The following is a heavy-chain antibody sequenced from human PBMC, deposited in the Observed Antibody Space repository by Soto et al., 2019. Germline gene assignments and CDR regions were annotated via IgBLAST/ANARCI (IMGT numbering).Heavy chain of an antibody. J-gene: IGHJ6*03. CDR2: INHSGST. CDR1: GGSFSGYY. Sequence: SETLSLTCAVYGGSFSGYYWSWIRQPPGKGLEWIGEINHSGSTNYNPSLKSRVTISVDTSKNQFSLKLSSVTAADTAVYYCARASSRNYYYYYYMDVWGKGTTVTVSS. V-gene: IGHV4-34*01. CDR3: ARASSRNYYYYYYMDV.